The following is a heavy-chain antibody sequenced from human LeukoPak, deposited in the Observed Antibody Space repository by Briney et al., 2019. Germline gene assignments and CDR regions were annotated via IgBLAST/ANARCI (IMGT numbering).Heavy chain of an antibody. CDR2: ISSSGTTI. CDR1: GITFSSAE. CDR3: AREGDIAVAGTYYFDY. V-gene: IGHV3-48*03. J-gene: IGHJ4*02. Sequence: GGSLRLSCVASGITFSSAEMNWVRQAPGKGLEWISYISSSGTTIHYADSVKGRFTISRDNAKNSLYLQMNSLRAEDTAVYYCAREGDIAVAGTYYFDYWGQGTLVTVSS. D-gene: IGHD6-19*01.